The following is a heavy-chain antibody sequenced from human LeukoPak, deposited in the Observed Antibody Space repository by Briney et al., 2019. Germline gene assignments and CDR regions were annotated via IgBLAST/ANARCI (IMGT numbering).Heavy chain of an antibody. V-gene: IGHV3-23*01. CDR1: GFTVSSYA. D-gene: IGHD6-19*01. Sequence: PGGSLRLSCAASGFTVSSYAMSWVRQAPGKGLEWVSAISGSGGSTYYADSVKGRFTISRDNSKNTLYLQVNSLRAEDTAVYYCAVLGGIAVAGNIPDYWGQGTLVTVSS. J-gene: IGHJ4*02. CDR2: ISGSGGST. CDR3: AVLGGIAVAGNIPDY.